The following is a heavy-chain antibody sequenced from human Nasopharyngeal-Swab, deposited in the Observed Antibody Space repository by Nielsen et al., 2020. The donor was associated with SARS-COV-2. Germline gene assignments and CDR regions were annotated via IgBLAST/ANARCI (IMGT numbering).Heavy chain of an antibody. CDR1: GGTFSSYA. CDR3: AREVIPWYYDSSGYSKGFDY. J-gene: IGHJ4*02. Sequence: SVKVSCKASGGTFSSYAISWVRQAPGQGLEWMGGIIPIFGTANYAQKFQGRVTITADESTSTAYMELSSLRSEDTAVYYCAREVIPWYYDSSGYSKGFDYWGQGTLVTVSS. D-gene: IGHD3-22*01. V-gene: IGHV1-69*13. CDR2: IIPIFGTA.